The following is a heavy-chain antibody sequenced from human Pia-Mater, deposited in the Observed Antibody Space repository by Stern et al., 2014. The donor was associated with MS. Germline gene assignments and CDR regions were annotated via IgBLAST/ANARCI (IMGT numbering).Heavy chain of an antibody. CDR1: GGSISSGGYY. V-gene: IGHV4-31*03. CDR3: ARVSYDFWSGYYPFDY. J-gene: IGHJ4*02. D-gene: IGHD3-3*01. Sequence: QVQLQESGPGLVKPSQTLSLTCTVSGGSISSGGYYWSWIRQHPGKGLEWIGYIYYSGSTYYNPSLQSRVTISVDTSKNQFSLKLSSVTAADTAVYYCARVSYDFWSGYYPFDYWGQGTLVTVSS. CDR2: IYYSGST.